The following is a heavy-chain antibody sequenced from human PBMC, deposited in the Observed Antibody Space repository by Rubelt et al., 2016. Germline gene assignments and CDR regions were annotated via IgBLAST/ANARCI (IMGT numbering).Heavy chain of an antibody. CDR1: GGSISSSNYY. CDR2: VFYTGST. J-gene: IGHJ4*02. V-gene: IGHV4-39*01. D-gene: IGHD3-16*01. CDR3: AGHGLWSRNAIDY. Sequence: QLQLQESGPGLVKPSETLSLACTVSGGSISSSNYYWGWIRQPPGKGLEWIGSVFYTGSTYYNPSLKSRVTISVDTSKNQFSLRPTSGTAADTAVYYWAGHGLWSRNAIDYWGQGTLVTVSS.